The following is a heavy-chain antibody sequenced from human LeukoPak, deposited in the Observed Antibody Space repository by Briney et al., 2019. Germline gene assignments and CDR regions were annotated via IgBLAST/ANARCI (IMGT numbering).Heavy chain of an antibody. CDR3: AKEGTYYYGSGSYYDY. D-gene: IGHD3-10*01. Sequence: PGGSLRLSCAASGFTFSNAWMSWVRQAPGKGLEWVAVISYDGSNKYYADSVKGRFTISRDNSKNTLYLQMNSLRAEDTAVYYCAKEGTYYYGSGSYYDYWGQGTLVTVSS. CDR2: ISYDGSNK. J-gene: IGHJ4*02. CDR1: GFTFSNAW. V-gene: IGHV3-30*18.